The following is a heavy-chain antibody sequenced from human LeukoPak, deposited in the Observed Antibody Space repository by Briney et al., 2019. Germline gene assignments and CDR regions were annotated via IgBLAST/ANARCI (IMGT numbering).Heavy chain of an antibody. CDR1: GFTFGSYE. V-gene: IGHV3-48*03. Sequence: GGSLRLSCAGSGFTFGSYEMNWVRQTPWKGLEWVSYISSSGSAIYYADSVKGRFTISRDNAKNSLYLEMNSLRAEDTAVYYCARDSYYGSGSFDYWGQGTLVTVSP. D-gene: IGHD3-10*01. J-gene: IGHJ4*02. CDR3: ARDSYYGSGSFDY. CDR2: ISSSGSAI.